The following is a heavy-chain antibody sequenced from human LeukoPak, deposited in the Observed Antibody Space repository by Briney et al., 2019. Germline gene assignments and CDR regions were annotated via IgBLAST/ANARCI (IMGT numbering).Heavy chain of an antibody. CDR3: ATMVRGVNPSPDAFDI. Sequence: SETLSLTCTVSGGSISSGGYYWGWIRQHPGTGLEWIGYIYYSGSTYYNPSLKSRVTISVDTSKNQFSLKLSSVTAADTAVYYCATMVRGVNPSPDAFDIWGQGTMVTVSS. CDR2: IYYSGST. J-gene: IGHJ3*02. D-gene: IGHD3-10*01. V-gene: IGHV4-31*03. CDR1: GGSISSGGYY.